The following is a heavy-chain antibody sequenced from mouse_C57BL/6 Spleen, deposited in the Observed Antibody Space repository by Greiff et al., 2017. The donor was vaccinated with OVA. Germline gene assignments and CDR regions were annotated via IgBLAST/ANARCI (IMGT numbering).Heavy chain of an antibody. CDR1: GYSITSGYY. CDR3: ARDGGGYDAMDY. J-gene: IGHJ4*01. CDR2: ISYDGSN. Sequence: EVQLQESGPGLVKPSQSLSLTCSVTGYSITSGYYWNWIRQFPGNKLEWMGYISYDGSNNYNPSLKNRISITRDTSKNQFFLKLNSVTTEDTATYYCARDGGGYDAMDYWGQGTSVTVSS. D-gene: IGHD1-1*02. V-gene: IGHV3-6*01.